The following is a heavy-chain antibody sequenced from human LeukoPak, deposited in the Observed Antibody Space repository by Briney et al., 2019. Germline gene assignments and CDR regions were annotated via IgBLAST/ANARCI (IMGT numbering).Heavy chain of an antibody. Sequence: GASVKVSCKASGYTFTGYYMHWVRQAPGQGLEWMGWINPNSGGTNYAQKFQGRVTMTRDTSISTAYMELSRLRSDDTAVYYCARVKIGGYTTFGVVTPAYYMDVWGKGTTVTVSS. CDR1: GYTFTGYY. V-gene: IGHV1-2*02. D-gene: IGHD3-3*01. CDR3: ARVKIGGYTTFGVVTPAYYMDV. J-gene: IGHJ6*03. CDR2: INPNSGGT.